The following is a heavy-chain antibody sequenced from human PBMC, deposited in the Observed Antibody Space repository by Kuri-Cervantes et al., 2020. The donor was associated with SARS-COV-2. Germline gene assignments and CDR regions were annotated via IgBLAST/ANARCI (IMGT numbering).Heavy chain of an antibody. CDR1: GFTFSGYG. CDR3: AKDAVSTIFGVGVRTGYYYGMDV. D-gene: IGHD3-3*01. Sequence: GESLKISCVASGFTFSGYGVHWVRQVPGEGLEWLAVIWYDGSEKYYADSVKGRFTISRDNSKSTLYLQMNSLRAEDTAVYYCAKDAVSTIFGVGVRTGYYYGMDVWGQGTTVTVSS. J-gene: IGHJ6*02. CDR2: IWYDGSEK. V-gene: IGHV3-30*02.